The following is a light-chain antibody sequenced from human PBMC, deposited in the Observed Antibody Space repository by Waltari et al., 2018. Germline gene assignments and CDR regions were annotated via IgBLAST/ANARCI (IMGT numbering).Light chain of an antibody. CDR1: QSVSSSY. Sequence: EIVLTQSPGTLSLSPGERATLSCRASQSVSSSYLAWYQQKPGQAPRLLIYGASSRATGIADRFSGSGSGTDFTLTISRLEPEDFAVYYCQQYGRSPRFGGGTKVEIK. J-gene: IGKJ4*01. CDR2: GAS. V-gene: IGKV3-20*01. CDR3: QQYGRSPR.